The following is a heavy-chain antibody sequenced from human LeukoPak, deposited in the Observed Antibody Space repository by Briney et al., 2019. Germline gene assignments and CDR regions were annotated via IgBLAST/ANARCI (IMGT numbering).Heavy chain of an antibody. V-gene: IGHV4-34*01. D-gene: IGHD5-12*01. Sequence: SETLSLTCAVYGGSFSGYYWSWIRQPPGKGLEWIGEINHSGSTNYNPSLKSRVTISVDTSKNQFSLKLSSVTAADTAVYYCARLVAEASYYFDYWGQGTLVTVSS. CDR1: GGSFSGYY. CDR2: INHSGST. CDR3: ARLVAEASYYFDY. J-gene: IGHJ4*02.